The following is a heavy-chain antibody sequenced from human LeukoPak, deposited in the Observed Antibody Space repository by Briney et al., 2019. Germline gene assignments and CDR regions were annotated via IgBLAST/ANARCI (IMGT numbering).Heavy chain of an antibody. D-gene: IGHD5-12*01. V-gene: IGHV3-23*01. J-gene: IGHJ5*02. CDR1: GFTFSSYA. Sequence: GGSLRLSCAASGFTFSSYAISWVRQAPGKGLEWVSAISGSGGSTYYADSVKGRFTISRDNSKNTLYLQMNSLRAEDTAVYYCAKDRIPTIWNWFDPWGQGTLVTVSS. CDR3: AKDRIPTIWNWFDP. CDR2: ISGSGGST.